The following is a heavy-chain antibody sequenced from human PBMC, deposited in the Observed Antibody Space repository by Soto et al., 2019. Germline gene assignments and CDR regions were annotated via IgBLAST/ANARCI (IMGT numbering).Heavy chain of an antibody. V-gene: IGHV3-53*01. J-gene: IGHJ4*02. Sequence: EVQLVESGGGLVQPGGSLRLSFAASGFTVSNKYMSWVRQAPGKGLECVSFIYSGNTTYYADSVKGRFTISRDNSNNTLYLQMDSLRAEDTAVYYCAGGRGYYDTHGYSRYYFDSWGQGTLVTVPS. CDR2: IYSGNTT. CDR1: GFTVSNKY. CDR3: AGGRGYYDTHGYSRYYFDS. D-gene: IGHD3-22*01.